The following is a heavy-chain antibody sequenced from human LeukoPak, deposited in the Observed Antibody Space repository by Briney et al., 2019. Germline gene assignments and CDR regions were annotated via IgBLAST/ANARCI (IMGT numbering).Heavy chain of an antibody. CDR1: GFTFSDYN. CDR3: ANQHMDYFDY. D-gene: IGHD2-21*01. Sequence: PGGSLRLSCAASGFTFSDYNMRWLRQAPGKGLEWVSSISRSGSTKYYADSVKGRFTISRDNAKNSLFLQMNSLRAEDTAVYYCANQHMDYFDYWGQGTLATVSS. V-gene: IGHV3-11*01. J-gene: IGHJ4*02. CDR2: ISRSGSTK.